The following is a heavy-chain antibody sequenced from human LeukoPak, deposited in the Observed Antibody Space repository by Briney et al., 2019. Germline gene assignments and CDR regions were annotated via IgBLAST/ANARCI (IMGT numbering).Heavy chain of an antibody. V-gene: IGHV3-30*04. CDR2: ISYDGSNK. Sequence: GRSLRLSCAASGFTFSSYAMHWVRQAPGKGLEWVAVISYDGSNKYYADSVKGRFTISRDNSKNTLYLQMNSLRAEDTAVYYCAALDNGRDYWGQGTLVTVSS. D-gene: IGHD1-14*01. CDR3: AALDNGRDY. CDR1: GFTFSSYA. J-gene: IGHJ4*02.